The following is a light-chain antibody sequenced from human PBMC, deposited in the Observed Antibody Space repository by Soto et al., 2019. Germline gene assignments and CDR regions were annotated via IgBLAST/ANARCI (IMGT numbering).Light chain of an antibody. CDR2: RAS. CDR3: QQYNSYSWT. CDR1: QSISSW. V-gene: IGKV1-5*03. Sequence: DIQMTQSPSTLSASVGDRVTITCRASQSISSWLAWYQQKPGKAPKLLIYRASSLESGVPSRFSGSESGTEFTITISSMQSDDFATYSCQQYNSYSWTFGQGNKVEIK. J-gene: IGKJ1*01.